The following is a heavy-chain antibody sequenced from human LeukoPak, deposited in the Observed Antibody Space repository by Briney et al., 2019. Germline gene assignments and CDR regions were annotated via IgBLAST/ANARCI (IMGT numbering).Heavy chain of an antibody. CDR1: GYTFAGYY. D-gene: IGHD6-13*01. CDR2: INPNSGGT. J-gene: IGHJ6*03. V-gene: IGHV1-2*02. Sequence: ASVKVSCKASGYTFAGYYMHWVRQAPGQGLEWMGWINPNSGGTNYAQKFQGRVTMTRDTSISTAYMELSRLRSDDTAVYYCAKAAAGSQHSYYYYYYLDVWGTGTTVTISS. CDR3: AKAAAGSQHSYYYYYYLDV.